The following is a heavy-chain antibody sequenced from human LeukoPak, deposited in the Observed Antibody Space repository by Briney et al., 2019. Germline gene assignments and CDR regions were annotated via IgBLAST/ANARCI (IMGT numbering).Heavy chain of an antibody. J-gene: IGHJ6*03. CDR2: ISAYNGNT. V-gene: IGHV1-18*01. CDR3: ARDLSGSSLSLEWRYYYYYYMDV. Sequence: ASVKVSCKASGYTFTSYGISWVRQAPGQGLEWMGWISAYNGNTNYAQKLQGRVTMTTDTSTSTAYMELRSLRSDDTAVYYCARDLSGSSLSLEWRYYYYYYMDVWGKGTTVTVSS. D-gene: IGHD3-3*01. CDR1: GYTFTSYG.